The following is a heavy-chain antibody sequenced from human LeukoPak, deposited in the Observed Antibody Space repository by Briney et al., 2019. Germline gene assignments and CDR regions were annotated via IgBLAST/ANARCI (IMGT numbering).Heavy chain of an antibody. Sequence: GGSLRLSCAASGFTFSSYAMHWVRQAPGKGLEWVAVISYDGSNKYYADSVKGRFTISRDNAKNTLYLQMNSLRAEDTAVYYCARERSMNYDFRSGNRDAFDIWGQGTMVTVSS. J-gene: IGHJ3*02. D-gene: IGHD3-3*01. CDR3: ARERSMNYDFRSGNRDAFDI. V-gene: IGHV3-30-3*01. CDR2: ISYDGSNK. CDR1: GFTFSSYA.